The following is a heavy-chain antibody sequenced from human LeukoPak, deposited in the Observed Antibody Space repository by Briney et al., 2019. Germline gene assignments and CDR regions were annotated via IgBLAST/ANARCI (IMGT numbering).Heavy chain of an antibody. J-gene: IGHJ5*02. D-gene: IGHD6-13*01. CDR2: IYTSGST. V-gene: IGHV4-61*02. Sequence: PSETLSLTCTVSGGSISSGSYYWSWIRQPAGKGLEWIGRIYTSGSTNYNPSLKSRVTISVDTSKNQFSLKLSSVTAADTAVYYCARDPGYIAAAGLYNWFDPWGQGTLVTVSS. CDR3: ARDPGYIAAAGLYNWFDP. CDR1: GGSISSGSYY.